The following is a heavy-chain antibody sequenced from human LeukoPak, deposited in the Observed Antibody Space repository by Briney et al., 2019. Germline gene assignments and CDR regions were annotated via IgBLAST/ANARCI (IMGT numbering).Heavy chain of an antibody. J-gene: IGHJ4*02. CDR3: ARISGLYVLDY. CDR1: GFTFSSYS. V-gene: IGHV3-66*01. Sequence: GGSLRLSCAASGFTFSSYSMNWVRQAPGKGLEWVSVIYSGGSTYYADSVKGRFTISRDISKNTLYLQMNSLRAEDTAVYYCARISGLYVLDYWGQGTLVTVSS. D-gene: IGHD3-10*01. CDR2: IYSGGST.